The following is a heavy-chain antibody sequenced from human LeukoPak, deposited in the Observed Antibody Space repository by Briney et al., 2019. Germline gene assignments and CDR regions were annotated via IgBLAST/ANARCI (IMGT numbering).Heavy chain of an antibody. V-gene: IGHV1-2*02. CDR1: GYTFTGYY. Sequence: WASVKVSCKASGYTFTGYYMHWVRQAPGQGLEWMGWINPNSGGTNYAQKFQGRVTMTRDTSISTAYMELSRLRSDDTAVYYCARPITMVRGVIDPALDYWGQGTLVTVSS. CDR3: ARPITMVRGVIDPALDY. CDR2: INPNSGGT. D-gene: IGHD3-10*01. J-gene: IGHJ4*02.